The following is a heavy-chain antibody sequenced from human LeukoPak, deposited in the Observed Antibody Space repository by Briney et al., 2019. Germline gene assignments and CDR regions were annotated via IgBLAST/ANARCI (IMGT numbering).Heavy chain of an antibody. V-gene: IGHV4-38-2*02. CDR3: ARVLHAPYLIDS. CDR1: DSSITSTYY. Sequence: SETLSLTCTVSDSSITSTYYWAWFRQPPGKGLEWIATVFRLQTVRTFNNPSLEPPVTMSLDPSQNQFSLNLTSVTAADTALYFCARVLHAPYLIDSWGQGTLVTVSS. J-gene: IGHJ5*01. D-gene: IGHD2-8*01. CDR2: VFRLQTVRT.